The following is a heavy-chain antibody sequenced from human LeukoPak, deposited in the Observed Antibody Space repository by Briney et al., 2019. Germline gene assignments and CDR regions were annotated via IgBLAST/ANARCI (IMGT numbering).Heavy chain of an antibody. CDR3: ARGYYYYYGMDV. Sequence: GASLRVSSKPPGYTFTTYDINWVRQAPGQGLEWMAWMNPNSGKTGYAQKFQGRVTMTRNTSISTAYMELSSLRSEDTAVYYCARGYYYYYGMDVWGQGTTVTVSS. CDR2: MNPNSGKT. J-gene: IGHJ6*02. CDR1: GYTFTTYD. V-gene: IGHV1-8*01.